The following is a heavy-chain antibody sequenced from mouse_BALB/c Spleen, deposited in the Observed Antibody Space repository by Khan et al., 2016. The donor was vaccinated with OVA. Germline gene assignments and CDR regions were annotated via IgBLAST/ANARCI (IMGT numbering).Heavy chain of an antibody. CDR3: ANLYVNPFAF. J-gene: IGHJ3*01. CDR1: GFNIKDTY. V-gene: IGHV14-3*02. D-gene: IGHD1-1*01. Sequence: VRLQQSGAELVKPGASVKLSCSASGFNIKDTYIHWMKQRPEQGLEWNGRIDPPNDDSKYGPKFQAKAMLTADTSANTSFLLRSRLTAEDTAVYCCANLYVNPFAFWGQGTLVSVSA. CDR2: IDPPNDDS.